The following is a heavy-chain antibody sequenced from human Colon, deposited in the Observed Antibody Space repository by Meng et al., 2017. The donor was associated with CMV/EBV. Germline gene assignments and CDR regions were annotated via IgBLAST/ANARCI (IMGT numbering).Heavy chain of an antibody. CDR2: ISSSSSYI. CDR3: ARGQWLGNYFDY. V-gene: IGHV3-21*01. Sequence: GGSLRLSCAASGFTFSSYSMNWVRQAPGKGLEWVSSISSSSSYIYYADSVKGRFTISRDNAKNSLYLQMNSLRAEVTAVYYCARGQWLGNYFDYWGQGTLVTVSS. D-gene: IGHD6-19*01. CDR1: GFTFSSYS. J-gene: IGHJ4*02.